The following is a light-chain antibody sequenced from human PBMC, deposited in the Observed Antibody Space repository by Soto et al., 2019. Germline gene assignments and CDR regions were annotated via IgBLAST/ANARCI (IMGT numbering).Light chain of an antibody. CDR1: SSDFGAYNY. Sequence: QSVLTQPASVSGPPGQSITISCTGTSSDFGAYNYVSWYQQHPGKAPKLMIYEVSNRPSGVSNRFSGSKSGNTASLTISGLQAEDEADYYCSSYISGSTLVFGTGTKVTVL. CDR3: SSYISGSTLV. V-gene: IGLV2-14*01. J-gene: IGLJ1*01. CDR2: EVS.